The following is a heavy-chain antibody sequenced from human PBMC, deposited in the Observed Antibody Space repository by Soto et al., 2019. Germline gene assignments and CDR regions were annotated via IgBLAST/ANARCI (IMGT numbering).Heavy chain of an antibody. CDR1: GGSISSYY. CDR2: IYTSGST. V-gene: IGHV4-4*07. Sequence: PSETLSLNCTVSGGSISSYYWSWIRQPAGKGLEWIGRIYTSGSTNYNPSLKSRVTMLVDTSKNQFSLKLSSVTAAATAVYYCARGNSSSWYYYYYYGMDVWGQGTTVTISS. CDR3: ARGNSSSWYYYYYYGMDV. J-gene: IGHJ6*02. D-gene: IGHD6-13*01.